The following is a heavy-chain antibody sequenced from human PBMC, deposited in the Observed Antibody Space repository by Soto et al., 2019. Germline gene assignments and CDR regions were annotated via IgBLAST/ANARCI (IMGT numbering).Heavy chain of an antibody. D-gene: IGHD6-13*01. CDR2: IYPGDSDT. CDR1: GFSFTTYW. Sequence: GESLKISCKGSGFSFTTYWIAWVRQMPGKGLEWMGIIYPGDSDTRYSPSFQGQVTISADKSISTAYLQWSSLKASDTAMYYCARHDSSSWYSGYYYGMDVWGQGTTVTVSS. J-gene: IGHJ6*02. CDR3: ARHDSSSWYSGYYYGMDV. V-gene: IGHV5-51*01.